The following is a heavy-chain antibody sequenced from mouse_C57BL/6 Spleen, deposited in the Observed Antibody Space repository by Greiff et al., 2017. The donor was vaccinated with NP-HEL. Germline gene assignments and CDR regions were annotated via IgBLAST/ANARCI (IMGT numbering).Heavy chain of an antibody. V-gene: IGHV1-39*01. J-gene: IGHJ4*01. CDR1: GYSFTDYN. Sequence: VQLQQSGPELVKPGASVKISCKASGYSFTDYNMNWVKQSNGKSLEWIGVINPNYGTTSYNQKFKGKATLTVDQSSSTAYMQLNSLTSEDSAVYYCARSGLFLRSYPYYYAMDYWGQRTSVTVSS. CDR2: INPNYGTT. CDR3: ARSGLFLRSYPYYYAMDY. D-gene: IGHD1-1*01.